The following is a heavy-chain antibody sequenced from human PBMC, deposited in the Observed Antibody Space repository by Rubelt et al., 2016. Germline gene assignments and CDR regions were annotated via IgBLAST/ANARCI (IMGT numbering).Heavy chain of an antibody. V-gene: IGHV4-39*07. CDR2: IYYSGST. CDR3: ARVGNGSGSRKGPIDY. Sequence: WIGSIYYSGSTYYNPSLKSRVTISVDTSKNQFSLKLSSVTAADTAVYYCARVGNGSGSRKGPIDYWGQGTLVTVSS. D-gene: IGHD3-10*01. J-gene: IGHJ4*02.